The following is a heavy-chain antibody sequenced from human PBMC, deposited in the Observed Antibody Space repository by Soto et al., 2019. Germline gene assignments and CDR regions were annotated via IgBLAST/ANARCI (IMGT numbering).Heavy chain of an antibody. V-gene: IGHV4-59*02. CDR3: VRQVGATGSYSYAV. Sequence: SETLSLTCTVTGASVINDYWNWIRQPPGKGLEWIGFVYDSGSTSYNSSLKSRLNISVDTSKNQFSLKLSSVTAADTAVYYCVRQVGATGSYSYAVWGQGTMVTVSS. CDR1: GASVINDY. CDR2: VYDSGST. J-gene: IGHJ3*01. D-gene: IGHD1-26*01.